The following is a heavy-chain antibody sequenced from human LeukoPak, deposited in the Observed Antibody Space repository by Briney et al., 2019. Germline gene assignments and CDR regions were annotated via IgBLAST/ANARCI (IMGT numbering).Heavy chain of an antibody. J-gene: IGHJ1*01. V-gene: IGHV3-15*01. D-gene: IGHD2-15*01. CDR1: GFTFTKAW. Sequence: GGSLRLSCAASGFTFTKAWMSGVGQAPGKGLDWVGRIKSKTDGGTTDYAAPVKGRFTISRDDSKNTLYLQMNSLQTEDTAVYYCTTDRYCSGGSCREYFQHWGQGTLVTVSS. CDR2: IKSKTDGGTT. CDR3: TTDRYCSGGSCREYFQH.